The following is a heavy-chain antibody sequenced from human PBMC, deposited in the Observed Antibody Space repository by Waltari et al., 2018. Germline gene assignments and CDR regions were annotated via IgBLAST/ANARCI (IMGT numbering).Heavy chain of an antibody. CDR1: GYPLTQLS. CDR2: FDPEDGET. J-gene: IGHJ6*03. V-gene: IGHV1-24*01. Sequence: QVQLEQSGAEVKKPGASGKVSCKVSGYPLTQLSMHWVRQAPGKGLEWMGGFDPEDGETIYAQKFQGRVTMTEDTSTDTGYMELSSLRSEDTAVYYCATAADVWGHNYYYLDVWGKGTTVTISS. D-gene: IGHD3-16*01. CDR3: ATAADVWGHNYYYLDV.